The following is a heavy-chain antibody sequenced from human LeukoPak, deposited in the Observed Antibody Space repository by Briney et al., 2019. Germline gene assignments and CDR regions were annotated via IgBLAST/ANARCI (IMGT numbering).Heavy chain of an antibody. V-gene: IGHV4-34*01. D-gene: IGHD3-3*01. CDR2: INHSGST. CDR1: GGSISSYY. J-gene: IGHJ4*02. CDR3: ARRQTYYDFWSGYYGPHY. Sequence: SETLSLTCTVSGGSISSYYWSWIRQPPGKGLEWIGEINHSGSTNYNPSLKSRVTISVDTSKNQFSLKLSSVTAADTAVYYCARRQTYYDFWSGYYGPHYWGQGTLVTVSS.